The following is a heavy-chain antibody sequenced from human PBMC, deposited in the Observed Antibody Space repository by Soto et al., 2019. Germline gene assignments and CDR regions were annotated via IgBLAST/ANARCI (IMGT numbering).Heavy chain of an antibody. J-gene: IGHJ3*02. CDR3: AKERFWVWSGYHDAFDI. D-gene: IGHD3-3*01. CDR1: GFTFSSYA. CDR2: ISGSGGST. Sequence: PGGSLRLACAASGFTFSSYAMSWVRQAPGKGLEWVSAISGSGGSTYYADSVKGRFTISRDNSKNTLYLQMNSLRAEDTAVYYCAKERFWVWSGYHDAFDIWGQGTMVTVSS. V-gene: IGHV3-23*01.